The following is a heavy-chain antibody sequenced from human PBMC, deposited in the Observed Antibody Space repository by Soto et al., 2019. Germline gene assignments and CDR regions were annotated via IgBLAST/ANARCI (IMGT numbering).Heavy chain of an antibody. J-gene: IGHJ4*02. V-gene: IGHV3-23*01. CDR1: GFTISSNA. Sequence: GGSLRLSCAASGFTISSNAMYWVRQAPGKGLEWVSAISDRGATTHYADSVKGRFTISRDTSKNTLYLQLNTLRADDTAVYYCAKDKPGTTSFDYWGQGTLVTVSS. D-gene: IGHD1-1*01. CDR2: ISDRGATT. CDR3: AKDKPGTTSFDY.